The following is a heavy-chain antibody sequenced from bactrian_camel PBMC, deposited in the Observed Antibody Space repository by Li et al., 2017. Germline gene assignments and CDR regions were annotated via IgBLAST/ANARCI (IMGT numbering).Heavy chain of an antibody. CDR1: GDISSSCG. Sequence: VQLVESGGGSVQAGGSLKLSCVYFGDISSSCGMAWYRQEPGWAAEGVAIIDVNGGAAYTDSVKGRFTISKDNDANTLYLQMNSLKSEDTAMYFCAARGLGADCSGPRRSSAEYVYWGQRTQVTVS. CDR2: IDVNGGA. V-gene: IGHV3S9*01. CDR3: AARGLGADCSGPRRSSAEYVY. D-gene: IGHD3*01. J-gene: IGHJ4*01.